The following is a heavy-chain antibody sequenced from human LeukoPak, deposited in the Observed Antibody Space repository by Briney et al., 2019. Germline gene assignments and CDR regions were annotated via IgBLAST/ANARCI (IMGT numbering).Heavy chain of an antibody. CDR3: AKDLWGYYYYGSGSYLDY. V-gene: IGHV3-30*02. J-gene: IGHJ4*02. D-gene: IGHD3-10*01. CDR1: GFTFSSYG. CDR2: IRCDGSNK. Sequence: GGSLRLSCAASGFTFSSYGMHWVRQAPGKGLEWVAFIRCDGSNKYYADSVKGRFTISRDNSKNTLYLQMNSLRAEDTAVYYCAKDLWGYYYYGSGSYLDYWGQGTLVTVSS.